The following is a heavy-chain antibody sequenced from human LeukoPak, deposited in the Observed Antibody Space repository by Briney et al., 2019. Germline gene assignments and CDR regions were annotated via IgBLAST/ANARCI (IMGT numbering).Heavy chain of an antibody. CDR3: ARCGEPSYDILTGYSRFDY. J-gene: IGHJ4*02. CDR2: INPSGGST. CDR1: GYTFTSYY. D-gene: IGHD3-9*01. V-gene: IGHV1-46*01. Sequence: ASVRVSCKASGYTFTSYYMHWVRQAPGQGLEWMGIINPSGGSTSYAQKFQGRVTMTRDTSTSTVSMELSSLRSEDTAVYYCARCGEPSYDILTGYSRFDYWGQGTLVTVSS.